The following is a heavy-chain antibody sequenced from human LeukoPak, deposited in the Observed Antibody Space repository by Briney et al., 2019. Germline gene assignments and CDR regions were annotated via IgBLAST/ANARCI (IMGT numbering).Heavy chain of an antibody. D-gene: IGHD1-26*01. CDR3: ARDIAGATKGGWFDT. CDR1: GYTFTNYD. V-gene: IGHV1-8*01. J-gene: IGHJ5*02. CDR2: MNPNSGNT. Sequence: ASVKVSCKASGYTFTNYDINWVRQAIGQGLEWMGWMNPNSGNTGYAQKFQGRVTMTRNTSISTAYMELSSLISEDTALYYCARDIAGATKGGWFDTWGQGTPVTVSS.